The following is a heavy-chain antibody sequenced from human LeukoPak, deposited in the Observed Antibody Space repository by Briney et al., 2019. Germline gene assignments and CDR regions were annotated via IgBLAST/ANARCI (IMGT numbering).Heavy chain of an antibody. CDR3: AREHGDDLSPGGDTFDI. D-gene: IGHD5-12*01. Sequence: SVKVSCKASGDTFNNFAISWVRQAPGQGLEWMGGIIPTFGTANYAQKFQSRVTITADEATSTVYMELSSLRFEDTAMYYCAREHGDDLSPGGDTFDIWGQGTMVTVSS. CDR2: IIPTFGTA. V-gene: IGHV1-69*01. J-gene: IGHJ3*02. CDR1: GDTFNNFA.